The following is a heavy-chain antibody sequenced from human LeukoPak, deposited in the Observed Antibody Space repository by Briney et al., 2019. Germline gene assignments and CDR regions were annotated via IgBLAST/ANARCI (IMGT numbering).Heavy chain of an antibody. J-gene: IGHJ4*02. V-gene: IGHV1-2*06. CDR1: GYTFTDYY. D-gene: IGHD4-17*01. CDR2: INPNSGGT. CDR3: AIPRYDYGEFDC. Sequence: ASVKVSCXASGYTFTDYYMHWVRQARGQGLEWMARINPNSGGTNYAQKFQGRVTMTRDTSISTAYMELSRLRSDDTAVYYCAIPRYDYGEFDCWGQGTLVTVSS.